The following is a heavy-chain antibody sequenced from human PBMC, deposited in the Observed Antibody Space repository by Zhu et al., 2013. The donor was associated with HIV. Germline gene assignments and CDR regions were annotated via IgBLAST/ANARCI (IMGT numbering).Heavy chain of an antibody. J-gene: IGHJ5*02. CDR1: GGSISSSNW. D-gene: IGHD6-25*01. Sequence: QVQLQESGPGLVKPSGTLSLTCAVSGGSISSSNWWSWVRQPPGKGLEWIGEIYHSGSTNYNPSLKSRVTISVDKSKNQFSLKLSSVTAADTAVYYCAREPSRDSRPFHYNSVSPAGMFDPWGQGTLVVVSS. V-gene: IGHV4-4*02. CDR2: IYHSGST. CDR3: AREPSRDSRPFHYNSVSPAGMFDP.